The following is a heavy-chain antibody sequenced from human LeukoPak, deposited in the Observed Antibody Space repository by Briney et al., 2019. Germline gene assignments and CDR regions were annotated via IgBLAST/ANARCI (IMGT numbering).Heavy chain of an antibody. V-gene: IGHV1-18*01. J-gene: IGHJ6*02. CDR2: ISAYNGDT. CDR3: ARQRAVVVPGSIPRYYYYGLDA. Sequence: ASVKVSCKASGYTFTNYGVTWVRQAPGQGLEWMGWISAYNGDTNYAQRLQGRVTMTTDTSATTAYMEMKSLTSDDTAVYYCARQRAVVVPGSIPRYYYYGLDAWGQGTTVTVSS. D-gene: IGHD2-2*01. CDR1: GYTFTNYG.